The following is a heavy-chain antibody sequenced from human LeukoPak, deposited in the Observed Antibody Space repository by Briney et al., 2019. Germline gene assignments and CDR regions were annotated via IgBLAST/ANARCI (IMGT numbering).Heavy chain of an antibody. Sequence: ASVKVSCKASGYTFTSYGISWVRQAPGQGLEWMGWISGYNGNTNYAQILQDRVTMTTDTSTSTAYMELRSLRSDDTAVYYCAADPRVVVAATPDYYFDYWGQGTLVTVSS. CDR1: GYTFTSYG. D-gene: IGHD2-15*01. V-gene: IGHV1-18*01. CDR2: ISGYNGNT. CDR3: AADPRVVVAATPDYYFDY. J-gene: IGHJ4*02.